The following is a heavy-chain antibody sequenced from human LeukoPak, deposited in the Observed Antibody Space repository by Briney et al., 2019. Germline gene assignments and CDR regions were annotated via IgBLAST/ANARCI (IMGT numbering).Heavy chain of an antibody. CDR3: ARTAAGVKNSWFDP. D-gene: IGHD6-13*01. CDR1: GGSISSYY. CDR2: IYYSGST. V-gene: IGHV4-59*01. Sequence: SETLSLTCTVSGGSISSYYWSWIRQPPGKGLEWIGYIYYSGSTNYNPSLKSRVTISVDTSKNQFSLKLSSVTAADTAVYYCARTAAGVKNSWFDPWGQGTLVTVSS. J-gene: IGHJ5*02.